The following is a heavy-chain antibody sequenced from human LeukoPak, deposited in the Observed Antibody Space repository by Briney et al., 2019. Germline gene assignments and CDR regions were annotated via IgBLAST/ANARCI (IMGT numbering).Heavy chain of an antibody. J-gene: IGHJ3*02. D-gene: IGHD6-6*01. CDR3: ARGDSSSGAFDI. V-gene: IGHV1-69*13. CDR1: GGTFSSYA. Sequence: ASVKVSCKASGGTFSSYAISWVRQAPGQGLEWMGGIIPIFGTANYAQKFQGRVTITADESTSTAYMELSSLRSEDTAVYYCARGDSSSGAFDIWGQGTMVTVSS. CDR2: IIPIFGTA.